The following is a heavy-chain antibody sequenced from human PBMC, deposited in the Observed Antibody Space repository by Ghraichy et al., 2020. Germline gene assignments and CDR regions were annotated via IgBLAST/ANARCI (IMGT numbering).Heavy chain of an antibody. D-gene: IGHD6-6*01. CDR1: GGFISIYY. CDR2: IYYSGST. CDR3: ARDYEYSSSSGYYYYGMDV. Sequence: TLSLTCTVSGGFISIYYWSWIRQPPGRGLEWSGYIYYSGSTNYNPALKSRVTISVDTSKNQFSLKLSSVTAADTAVYYCARDYEYSSSSGYYYYGMDVWGEPTTVTAPS. V-gene: IGHV4-59*01. J-gene: IGHJ6*02.